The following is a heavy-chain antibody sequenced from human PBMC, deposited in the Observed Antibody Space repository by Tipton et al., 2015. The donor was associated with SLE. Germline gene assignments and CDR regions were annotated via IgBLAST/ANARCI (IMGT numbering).Heavy chain of an antibody. CDR2: MNPNSGNT. Sequence: QSGPEVKKPGASVKVSCKASGYTFTSYDINWVRQATGQGLEWMGWMNPNSGNTGYAQKFQGRVTMTRNTSMSTAYMELSSLRSEDTAVYYCATLGAVAGTVFDYWGQGTLVTVSS. CDR3: ATLGAVAGTVFDY. CDR1: GYTFTSYD. D-gene: IGHD6-19*01. J-gene: IGHJ4*02. V-gene: IGHV1-8*01.